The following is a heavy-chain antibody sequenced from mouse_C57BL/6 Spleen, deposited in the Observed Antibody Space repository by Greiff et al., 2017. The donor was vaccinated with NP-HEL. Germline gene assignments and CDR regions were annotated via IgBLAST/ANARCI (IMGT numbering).Heavy chain of an antibody. CDR1: GYTFTDYN. Sequence: EVQLQQSGPELVKPGASVKIPCKASGYTFTDYNMDWVKQSHGKSLEWIGDINPNNGGTIYNQKFKGKATLTVDKSSSTAYMELRSLTSEDTAVYYCARSHYYGSSFWYFDVWGTRTTVTVSS. CDR2: INPNNGGT. J-gene: IGHJ1*03. D-gene: IGHD1-1*01. CDR3: ARSHYYGSSFWYFDV. V-gene: IGHV1-18*01.